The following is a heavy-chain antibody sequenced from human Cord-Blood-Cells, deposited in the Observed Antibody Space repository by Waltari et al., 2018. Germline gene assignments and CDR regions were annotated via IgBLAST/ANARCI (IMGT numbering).Heavy chain of an antibody. CDR1: GGTFSSYA. CDR3: ARDITMVRGVIGAFDI. J-gene: IGHJ3*02. CDR2: ITPIFGTA. D-gene: IGHD3-10*01. V-gene: IGHV1-69*01. Sequence: QVQLVQSGAEVKKPGSSVKVSCKASGGTFSSYAISWVRQAPGKGLGWMGGITPIFGTANYAQKFQGRVTITADESTSTAYMELSSLRSEDTAVYYCARDITMVRGVIGAFDIWGQGTMVTVSS.